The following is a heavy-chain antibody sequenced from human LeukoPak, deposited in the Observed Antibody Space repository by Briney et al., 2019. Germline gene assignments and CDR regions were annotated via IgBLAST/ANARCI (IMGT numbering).Heavy chain of an antibody. CDR1: GFTFSSYA. Sequence: GGSLRLSCAASGFTFSSYAMSWVRQAPGKGLEWVSAVSGSGGSTYYADSVKGRFTISRDNSENTLYLQMNSLRAEDTAVYYCAKPRLGFSVAAAGIAYWGQGTLVTVSS. CDR3: AKPRLGFSVAAAGIAY. CDR2: VSGSGGST. D-gene: IGHD6-13*01. J-gene: IGHJ4*02. V-gene: IGHV3-23*01.